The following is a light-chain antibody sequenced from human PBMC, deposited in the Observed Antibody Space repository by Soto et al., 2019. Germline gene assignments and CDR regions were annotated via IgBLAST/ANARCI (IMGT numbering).Light chain of an antibody. CDR3: CSYAGSSTSYV. CDR2: EGS. Sequence: QSVLPQPASVSGSPGQSITISCTGTSSDVGSYNLVSWYQQHPGKAPKLMIYEGSKRPSGVSNRFSGSKSGNTASLTISGLQAEDEADYYCCSYAGSSTSYVFGTGTKVTVL. CDR1: SSDVGSYNL. J-gene: IGLJ1*01. V-gene: IGLV2-23*01.